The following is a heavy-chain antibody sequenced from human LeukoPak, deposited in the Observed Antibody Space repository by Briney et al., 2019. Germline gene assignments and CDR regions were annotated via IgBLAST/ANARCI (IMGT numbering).Heavy chain of an antibody. Sequence: ASVKVSRKASGYTFTSYDINWVRQATGQGLEWMGWMNPNSGNTGYAQKFQGRVTMTRNTSISTAYMELSSLRSEDTAVYYCARAYPTPYYDFWSGYPYYYYYMDVWGKGATVTVSS. CDR2: MNPNSGNT. V-gene: IGHV1-8*01. CDR3: ARAYPTPYYDFWSGYPYYYYYMDV. D-gene: IGHD3-3*01. J-gene: IGHJ6*03. CDR1: GYTFTSYD.